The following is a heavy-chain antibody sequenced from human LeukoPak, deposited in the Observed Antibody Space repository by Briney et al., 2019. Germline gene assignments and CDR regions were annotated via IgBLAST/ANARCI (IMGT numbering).Heavy chain of an antibody. V-gene: IGHV3-30*03. Sequence: GGSLRLSCAASGFTFSNYGMHWVRQAPGKGLEWVAVISFDGSNKYYADSVKGRFTISRDSSKNTLYLQMNSLRAADTAVYYCARDGSYSSSWYFDYWGQGTLVTVSS. D-gene: IGHD6-13*01. J-gene: IGHJ4*02. CDR2: ISFDGSNK. CDR1: GFTFSNYG. CDR3: ARDGSYSSSWYFDY.